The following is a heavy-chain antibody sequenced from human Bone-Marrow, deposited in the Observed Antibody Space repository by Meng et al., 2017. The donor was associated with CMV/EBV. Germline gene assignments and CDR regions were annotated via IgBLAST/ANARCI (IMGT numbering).Heavy chain of an antibody. Sequence: GESLKISCAASGFTFSSYAMHWVRQAPGKGLEWVAVISYDGSNKYYADSVKGRFTISRDNSKNTLYLQMNSLRAEDTAVYYCARAPGSSSGWGYYYYGMDVWGQGTTVTVSS. CDR2: ISYDGSNK. CDR3: ARAPGSSSGWGYYYYGMDV. V-gene: IGHV3-30*04. D-gene: IGHD6-6*01. CDR1: GFTFSSYA. J-gene: IGHJ6*02.